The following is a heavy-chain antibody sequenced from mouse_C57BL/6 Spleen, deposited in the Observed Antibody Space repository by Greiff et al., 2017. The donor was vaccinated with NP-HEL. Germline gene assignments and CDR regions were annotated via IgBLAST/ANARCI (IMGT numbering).Heavy chain of an antibody. V-gene: IGHV1-18*01. D-gene: IGHD1-1*01. CDR3: ARWRVYGRYWYFDV. Sequence: EVQLQQSGPELVKPGASVKIPCKASGYTFTDYNMDWVKQSHGKSLEWIGDINPNNGGTIYNQKFKGKATLTVDKSSSTAYMELRSLTSEDTAVYYCARWRVYGRYWYFDVWGTGTTVTVSS. CDR2: INPNNGGT. J-gene: IGHJ1*03. CDR1: GYTFTDYN.